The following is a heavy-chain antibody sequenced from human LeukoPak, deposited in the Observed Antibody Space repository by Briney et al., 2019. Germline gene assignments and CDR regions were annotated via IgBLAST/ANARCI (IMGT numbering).Heavy chain of an antibody. CDR3: ARGFGYVFADY. Sequence: PAQTLSLTCSVSGGSISSGDHYWTWIRQPPGGGLEWMGFITLYSDSTSYNPSLKSRLMISIDTSKSQFSLTLTSVTAADTAVYFCARGFGYVFADYWGQGILVT. D-gene: IGHD2-2*01. CDR2: ITLYSDST. J-gene: IGHJ4*02. CDR1: GGSISSGDHY. V-gene: IGHV4-30-4*01.